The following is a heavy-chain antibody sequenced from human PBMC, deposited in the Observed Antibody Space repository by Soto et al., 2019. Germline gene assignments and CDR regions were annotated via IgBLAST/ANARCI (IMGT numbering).Heavy chain of an antibody. CDR3: ASDSSGVLWFGEFLGYYGMDV. J-gene: IGHJ6*02. CDR2: INPNSGGT. CDR1: GYTFTGYY. D-gene: IGHD3-10*01. Sequence: ASVKVSCKASGYTFTGYYMHWVRQAPGQGLEWMGWINPNSGGTNYAQKFQGRVTMTRDTSISTAYMELSRLRSDDTAVYYCASDSSGVLWFGEFLGYYGMDVWGQGTTVTVLL. V-gene: IGHV1-2*02.